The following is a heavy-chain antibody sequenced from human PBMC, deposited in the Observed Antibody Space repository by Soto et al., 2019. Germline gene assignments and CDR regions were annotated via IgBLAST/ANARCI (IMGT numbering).Heavy chain of an antibody. CDR3: ATAGTTVTPYYYYGMDV. V-gene: IGHV3-30-3*01. J-gene: IGHJ6*02. CDR1: GFTFSSYA. D-gene: IGHD4-4*01. CDR2: ISYDGSNK. Sequence: QVQLVESGGGVVQPGRSLRLSCAASGFTFSSYAMHWVRQAPGKGLEWVAVISYDGSNKYYADSVKGRFTISRDNSKNTLYLQMNSLRAEDTAAYYCATAGTTVTPYYYYGMDVWGQGTTVTVSS.